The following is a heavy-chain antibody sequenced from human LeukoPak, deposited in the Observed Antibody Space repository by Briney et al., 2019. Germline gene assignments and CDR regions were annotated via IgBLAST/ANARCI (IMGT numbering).Heavy chain of an antibody. CDR3: ARDESYDLKKENWFDP. CDR2: IIPIFGTA. D-gene: IGHD3-3*01. J-gene: IGHJ5*02. Sequence: SVKVSCKASGGTFSSYAISWVRQAPGQGLEWMGRIIPIFGTANYAQKFQGRVTMTTDTSTSTANMELRSLRSDDTAVYYCARDESYDLKKENWFDPWGQGTLVTVSS. CDR1: GGTFSSYA. V-gene: IGHV1-69*05.